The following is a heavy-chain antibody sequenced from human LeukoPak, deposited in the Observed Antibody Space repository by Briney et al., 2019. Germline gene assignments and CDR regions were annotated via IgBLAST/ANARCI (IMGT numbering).Heavy chain of an antibody. CDR3: AKERVSYSSGWYQDY. Sequence: GGSLRLSCAASGFTFSSYAMSWVRQAPGKGLEWVSTISGSGGSTYYVDSVKGRFTISRDNSKNTLYLQMNSLRAEDTAVYYCAKERVSYSSGWYQDYWGQGTLVTVSS. D-gene: IGHD6-19*01. CDR2: ISGSGGST. CDR1: GFTFSSYA. V-gene: IGHV3-23*01. J-gene: IGHJ4*02.